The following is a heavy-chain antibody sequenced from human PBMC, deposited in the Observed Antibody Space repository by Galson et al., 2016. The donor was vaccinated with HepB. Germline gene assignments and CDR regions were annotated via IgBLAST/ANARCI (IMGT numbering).Heavy chain of an antibody. D-gene: IGHD6-25*01. V-gene: IGHV6-1*01. CDR2: TYYRSRWYN. CDR1: GDSVSSNTAA. CDR3: ARDEKRASYYFDS. J-gene: IGHJ4*02. Sequence: CAISGDSVSSNTAAWDWIRQSPSRGLEWLGRTYYRSRWYNDYAESVKGRITVTPDTSKNQFSLHLNSVTPEDTAVYYCARDEKRASYYFDSWGLGTLVTVSS.